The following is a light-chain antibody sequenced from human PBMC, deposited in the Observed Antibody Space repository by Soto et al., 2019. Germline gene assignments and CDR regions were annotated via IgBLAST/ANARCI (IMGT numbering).Light chain of an antibody. Sequence: QSVLTQPPSVSAAPGQKVTISCSGSSSNIGNNYVSWYQQLPGTAPKLLIYENNKRPSGIPDRFSGSKSGTSATLGITGLQTGDEADYYCGTWDSSLCAYVFGTGTKLTVL. CDR3: GTWDSSLCAYV. CDR2: ENN. J-gene: IGLJ1*01. V-gene: IGLV1-51*02. CDR1: SSNIGNNY.